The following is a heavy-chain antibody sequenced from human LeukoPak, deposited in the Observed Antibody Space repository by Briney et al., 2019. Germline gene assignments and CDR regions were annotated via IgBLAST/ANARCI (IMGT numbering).Heavy chain of an antibody. CDR1: GGSFSGYY. V-gene: IGHV4-34*01. J-gene: IGHJ6*02. Sequence: PSETLSLTCAVYGGSFSGYYWSWIRQPPGKGLEWIGEINHSGSTNYNPSLKSRVTISVDTSKNQFSLKLSSVTAADTAVYYCARVGSLGVVVVTAQDYYYGMDAWGQGTTVTVSS. CDR3: ARVGSLGVVVVTAQDYYYGMDA. D-gene: IGHD2-21*02. CDR2: INHSGST.